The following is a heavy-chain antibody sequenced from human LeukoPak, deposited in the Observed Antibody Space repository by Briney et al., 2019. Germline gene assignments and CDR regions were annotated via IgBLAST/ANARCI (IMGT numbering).Heavy chain of an antibody. CDR1: GGSISSGSYF. CDR3: ARAGVSWSPVYFDY. D-gene: IGHD6-13*01. J-gene: IGHJ4*02. CDR2: IYTSGST. V-gene: IGHV4-61*09. Sequence: PSETLSLTCTVSGGSISSGSYFWSWIRQPAGKGLEWIGHIYTSGSTNYSPSLKSRVTISVDTSKNQFSLKLSSVTAADTAVYYCARAGVSWSPVYFDYWGQGTLVTVSS.